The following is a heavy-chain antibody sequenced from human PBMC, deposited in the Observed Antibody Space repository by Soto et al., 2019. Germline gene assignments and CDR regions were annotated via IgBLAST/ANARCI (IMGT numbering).Heavy chain of an antibody. CDR1: GFTFSNYV. CDR2: ISYDGNYQ. J-gene: IGHJ6*02. D-gene: IGHD3-10*01. Sequence: QVQLVESGGGVVQPGRSLRLSCAASGFTFSNYVVHWVRQAPGSGLEWVALISYDGNYQYYADAVKGRFTISRDNSKNTLYLEMTSLRSEDTAVYYCAKDRRVRDGLDVWGQGTTVTVSS. V-gene: IGHV3-30*18. CDR3: AKDRRVRDGLDV.